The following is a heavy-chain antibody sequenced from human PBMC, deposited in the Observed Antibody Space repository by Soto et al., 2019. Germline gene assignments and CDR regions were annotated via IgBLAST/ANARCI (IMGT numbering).Heavy chain of an antibody. V-gene: IGHV3-23*01. CDR2: ISGSGATT. CDR3: AKERMTSVGMDV. CDR1: GLIFDNYA. J-gene: IGHJ6*02. Sequence: VHLLESGGGLIQPGGSLRLSCAASGLIFDNYAMNWVRQAPGKGLEWVSGISGSGATTYYADSVKGRFTISRDNSKNTMSLQMNGLRAEDTAVYDCAKERMTSVGMDVWGQGTPVTVSS.